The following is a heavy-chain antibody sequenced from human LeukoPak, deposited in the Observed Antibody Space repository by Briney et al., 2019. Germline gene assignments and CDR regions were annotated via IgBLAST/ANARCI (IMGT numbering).Heavy chain of an antibody. V-gene: IGHV3-21*01. Sequence: GSLRLSCAASGFTFSSYSMNWVRQAPGKGLEWVSSISSSSSYIYYADSVKGRFTISRDNAKNSLYLQMNSLRAEDTAVYYCARGLDGYNSFGLDYWGQGTLVTVSS. CDR2: ISSSSSYI. J-gene: IGHJ4*02. CDR3: ARGLDGYNSFGLDY. D-gene: IGHD5-24*01. CDR1: GFTFSSYS.